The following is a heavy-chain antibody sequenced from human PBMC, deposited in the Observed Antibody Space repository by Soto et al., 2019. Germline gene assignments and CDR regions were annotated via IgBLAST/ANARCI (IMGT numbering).Heavy chain of an antibody. CDR2: INEHGSET. CDR1: ELTFRKEW. D-gene: IGHD3-3*01. V-gene: IGHV3-7*02. Sequence: EVQLVESGGDLVQPGGSLRLSCVVSELTFRKEWMSWVRQAPGKGLEWVANINEHGSETYYVDSVKGRFIISRDNAKTSLFLQINSLRAEDTAVYYCATHSRFKKDSWGQATLVTVSS. J-gene: IGHJ4*02. CDR3: ATHSRFKKDS.